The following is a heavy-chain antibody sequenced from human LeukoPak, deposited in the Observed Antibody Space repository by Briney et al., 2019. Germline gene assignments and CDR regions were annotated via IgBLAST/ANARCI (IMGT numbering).Heavy chain of an antibody. CDR3: ARGWAMVRGVPFDY. V-gene: IGHV3-33*01. J-gene: IGHJ4*02. CDR1: GFTSIVYG. CDR2: IWYDGSKT. Sequence: PGGSLRLSCAASGFTSIVYGMHWVRQAPGKGLEWVAVIWYDGSKTYYVKYVKGRFTISRDNSKNTLYLQMNSVRAEDTAVYYCARGWAMVRGVPFDYWGQGTLVTVSS. D-gene: IGHD3-10*01.